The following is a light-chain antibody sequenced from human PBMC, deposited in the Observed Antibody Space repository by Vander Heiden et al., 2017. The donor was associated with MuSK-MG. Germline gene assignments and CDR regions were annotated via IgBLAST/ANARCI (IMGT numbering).Light chain of an antibody. CDR1: QGISSY. CDR2: AAS. V-gene: IGKV1-39*01. Sequence: IEMTESPSSLSASVGGKVNITCRASQGISSYLDWYQQKPGKAPKLLIYAASSWQSGVPSRFSGSGSGTDFTLTISSLQPEDFATYYCQQSYSTPITFGPGTKVDIK. CDR3: QQSYSTPIT. J-gene: IGKJ3*01.